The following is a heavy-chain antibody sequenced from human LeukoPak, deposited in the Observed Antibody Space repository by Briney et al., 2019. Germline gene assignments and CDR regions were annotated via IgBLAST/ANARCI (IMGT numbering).Heavy chain of an antibody. CDR3: ARRSVAHDY. CDR2: IYYSGST. J-gene: IGHJ4*02. V-gene: IGHV4-34*01. Sequence: SETLSLTCAVYGGSFSGDYWGWIRQPPGKGLEWIGSIYYSGSTYYNPSLKSRVTMSVDTSKNQFSLKLSSVTAADTAVYYCARRSVAHDYWGQGTLVTVSS. D-gene: IGHD6-19*01. CDR1: GGSFSGDY.